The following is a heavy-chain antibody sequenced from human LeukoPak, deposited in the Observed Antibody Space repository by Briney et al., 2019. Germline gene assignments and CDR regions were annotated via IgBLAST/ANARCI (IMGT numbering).Heavy chain of an antibody. CDR2: IGDSGEIE. Sequence: GGSLRLSCEASGLILRGHAMSWVRQAPGKGLEWVSGIGDSGEIERYADSVKGRFTIYRDNFRNTVYLEMRSLRPEDTAVYYCAKGYSSGWTPFDYWGQGTQVTVSS. D-gene: IGHD6-19*01. CDR1: GLILRGHA. CDR3: AKGYSSGWTPFDY. J-gene: IGHJ4*02. V-gene: IGHV3-23*01.